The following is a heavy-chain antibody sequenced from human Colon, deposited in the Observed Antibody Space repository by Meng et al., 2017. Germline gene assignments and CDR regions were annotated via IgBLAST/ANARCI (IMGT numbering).Heavy chain of an antibody. D-gene: IGHD3-22*01. CDR2: IHHSEST. CDR1: GACITSTKC. J-gene: IGHJ4*02. V-gene: IGHV4-4*02. CDR3: ERVTYDDSRGYDGTDY. Sequence: VQLQESGPGLVKPSHTLSLTCAVSGACITSTKCWNWVRRPPGKRRKWIGEIHHSESTNYNPSLESLVTISTDNAKNQYYLKLDSVTAADTAVYYVERVTYDDSRGYDGTDYWGQGTLVTVSS.